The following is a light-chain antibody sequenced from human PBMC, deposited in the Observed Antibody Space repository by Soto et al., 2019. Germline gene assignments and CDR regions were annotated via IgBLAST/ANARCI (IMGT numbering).Light chain of an antibody. CDR2: RND. CDR1: SSNIEFNY. V-gene: IGLV1-47*01. J-gene: IGLJ3*02. Sequence: QSVLTQPPSASGTPGQGITISCSGSSSNIEFNYVYSYQYLPGTAPKLLIYRNDQRPSGVLDVFYDSKSGATASLANSGHRSEDEADYYCATWDDSLRGVVFVGGTKLTVL. CDR3: ATWDDSLRGVV.